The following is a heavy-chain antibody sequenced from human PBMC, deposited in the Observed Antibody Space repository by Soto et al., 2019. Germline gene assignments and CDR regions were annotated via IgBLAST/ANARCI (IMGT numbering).Heavy chain of an antibody. V-gene: IGHV3-23*01. Sequence: EVQLLDSGGDLVQPGESLRLSCVASGITFGSRAMSWVRQVPGEGLEWVSSITDTGGDTKYADSVKGRFSMSRDNSENMLYLQMTNLRAEDTAIYFCAKRQGTGLAAKNFDFWGQGTLVTVSS. D-gene: IGHD2-15*01. CDR1: GITFGSRA. CDR3: AKRQGTGLAAKNFDF. J-gene: IGHJ4*02. CDR2: ITDTGGDT.